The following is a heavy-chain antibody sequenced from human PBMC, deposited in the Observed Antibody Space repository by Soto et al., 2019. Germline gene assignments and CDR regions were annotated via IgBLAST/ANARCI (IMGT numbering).Heavy chain of an antibody. Sequence: QVQLVQSGAEVQKPGSSVKVSCKASGGTFSSYTISWVRQAPGQGLEWMGRIIPILGIANYAQKFQGRVTITADKSTSTAYMELSSLGSEDTAVYYCAREVVPAAMFSVGPKRPTEDWYFDLWGRGTLVTVSS. J-gene: IGHJ2*01. CDR1: GGTFSSYT. V-gene: IGHV1-69*08. CDR2: IIPILGIA. CDR3: AREVVPAAMFSVGPKRPTEDWYFDL. D-gene: IGHD2-2*01.